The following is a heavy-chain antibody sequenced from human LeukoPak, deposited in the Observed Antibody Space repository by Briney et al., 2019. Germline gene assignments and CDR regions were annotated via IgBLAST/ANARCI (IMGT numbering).Heavy chain of an antibody. CDR3: ARGQPFAY. V-gene: IGHV4-39*07. CDR2: IYYSGST. CDR1: GGSISSSSYY. Sequence: SETLSLTCTVSGGSISSSSYYWGWIRQPPGKGLEWIGSIYYSGSTYYNPSLKSRVTMSVDRSKNLFSLRLTSVTAADTAVYYCARGQPFAYWGQGALVTVSS. J-gene: IGHJ4*02.